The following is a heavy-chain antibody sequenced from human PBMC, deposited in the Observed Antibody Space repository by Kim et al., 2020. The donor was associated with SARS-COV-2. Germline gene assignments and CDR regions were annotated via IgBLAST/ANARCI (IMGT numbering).Heavy chain of an antibody. CDR3: AKTKVVITTSIDY. CDR1: GFTFSSYA. Sequence: GGSLRLSCAASGFTFSSYAMSWVRQAPGKGLEWVSAISGSGGSTYHADSVKGRFTISRDNSKNTLYLQMNSLRAEDTAVYYCAKTKVVITTSIDYWGQGTLVTVSS. CDR2: ISGSGGST. D-gene: IGHD3-22*01. V-gene: IGHV3-23*01. J-gene: IGHJ4*02.